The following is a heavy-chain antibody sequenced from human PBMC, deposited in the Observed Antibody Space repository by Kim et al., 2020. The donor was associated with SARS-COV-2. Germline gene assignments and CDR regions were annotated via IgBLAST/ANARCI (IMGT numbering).Heavy chain of an antibody. CDR2: ISAYNGNT. CDR1: GYTFTSYG. CDR3: ASGNTYYYGSGPYYGMDV. Sequence: ASVKVSCKASGYTFTSYGISWVRQAPGQGLEWMGWISAYNGNTNYAQKLQGRVTMTTDTSTSTAYMELRSLRSDDTAVYYCASGNTYYYGSGPYYGMDVWGQGTTVTVSS. J-gene: IGHJ6*02. D-gene: IGHD3-10*01. V-gene: IGHV1-18*01.